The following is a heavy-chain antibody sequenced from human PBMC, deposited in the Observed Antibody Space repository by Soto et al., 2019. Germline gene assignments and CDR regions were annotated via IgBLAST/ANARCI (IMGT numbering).Heavy chain of an antibody. CDR1: GGSVSSGSYY. CDR3: AREDYYESIRAAFDI. Sequence: QVQLQESGPGLVKPSETLSLTCTVSGGSVSSGSYYWSWIRQPPGKGLEWIGYIYYSGSTNYNPSLKSRVTISVDTSKNQFALKLSSVTAADTAVYYCAREDYYESIRAAFDIWGQGTMVTVSS. V-gene: IGHV4-61*01. J-gene: IGHJ3*02. CDR2: IYYSGST. D-gene: IGHD3-22*01.